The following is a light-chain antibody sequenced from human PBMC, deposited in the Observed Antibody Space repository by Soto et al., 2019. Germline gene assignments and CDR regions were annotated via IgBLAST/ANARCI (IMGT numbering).Light chain of an antibody. J-gene: IGLJ1*01. V-gene: IGLV2-23*01. Sequence: QSVLTQPASVSGSPGQSIPISCTGTSSKVASYSLVSWYQHHPGKAPQLMIYEDIKRPSGVSNRFSGSKSGYSASLTISGLQAGDEGVYFCWSYVVRRSYAVGIGNKVTVL. CDR2: EDI. CDR3: WSYVVRRSYA. CDR1: SSKVASYSL.